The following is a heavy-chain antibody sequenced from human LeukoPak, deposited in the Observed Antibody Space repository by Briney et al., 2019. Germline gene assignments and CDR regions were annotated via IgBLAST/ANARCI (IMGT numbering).Heavy chain of an antibody. D-gene: IGHD6-19*01. CDR1: GGTFSSYA. CDR3: ARDPVAGYYYYYGMDV. V-gene: IGHV1-69*13. Sequence: ASVTVSCKASGGTFSSYAISWVRQAPGQGLEWMGGIIPIFGTANYAQKFQGRVTITADESTSTAYMELSSLRSEDTAVYYCARDPVAGYYYYYGMDVWGQGTTVTVSS. CDR2: IIPIFGTA. J-gene: IGHJ6*02.